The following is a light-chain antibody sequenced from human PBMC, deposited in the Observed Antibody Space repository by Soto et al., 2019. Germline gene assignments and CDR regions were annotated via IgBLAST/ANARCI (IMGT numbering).Light chain of an antibody. CDR2: ATS. V-gene: IGKV3D-15*01. CDR3: HQYDHWPLT. J-gene: IGKJ4*01. Sequence: EIVLTQSPATFSVSPGERVPLSCRASQSVGNKLACYQQKPGQAPRLLISATSTRATGIPARFSGFGSGTEFTLTVSSLQSEDFGLYFCHQYDHWPLTFGGGTKVDIK. CDR1: QSVGNK.